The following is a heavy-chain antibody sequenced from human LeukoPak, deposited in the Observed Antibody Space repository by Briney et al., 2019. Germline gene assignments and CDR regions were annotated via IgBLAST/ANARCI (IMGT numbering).Heavy chain of an antibody. CDR1: GFTVSSNY. V-gene: IGHV3-66*01. D-gene: IGHD2-15*01. Sequence: GGSLRLSCAASGFTVSSNYMSWVRQAPGKGLEWVSVIYSGGGTYYADSVKGRFTISRDNSKNTLYLQMNSLRAEDTAVYYCARFLYCSGGSCHERWFDPWGQGTLVTVSS. J-gene: IGHJ5*02. CDR2: IYSGGGT. CDR3: ARFLYCSGGSCHERWFDP.